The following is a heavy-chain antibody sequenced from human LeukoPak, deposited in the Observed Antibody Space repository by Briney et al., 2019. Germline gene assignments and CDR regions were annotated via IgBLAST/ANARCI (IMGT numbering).Heavy chain of an antibody. CDR2: ISSSGTTI. V-gene: IGHV3-48*03. Sequence: GGSLRLSCAASGFTFSSYEMSWVRQAPGKGLEWVSYISSSGTTIYYADSVRGRCTISRDNAKNSLYLQMNSLRADDTAVYYCATGSYGDYFFDFWGQGTLVTVSS. D-gene: IGHD4-17*01. J-gene: IGHJ4*02. CDR1: GFTFSSYE. CDR3: ATGSYGDYFFDF.